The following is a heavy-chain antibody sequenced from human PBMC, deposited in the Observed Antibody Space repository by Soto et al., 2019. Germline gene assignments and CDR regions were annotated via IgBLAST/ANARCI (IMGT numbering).Heavy chain of an antibody. CDR2: MGHRGTT. D-gene: IGHD3-16*01. Sequence: PSETLSLTCNVSGASVSNEMYFWTWIRQPPGKGLEWIGYMGHRGTTSYNPSLRSRVTISTDTSKTQFSLRLRSVTSADTAVYYCARGDSQVSSVFDYWGQGMLVTVSS. J-gene: IGHJ4*02. CDR1: GASVSNEMYF. V-gene: IGHV4-31*03. CDR3: ARGDSQVSSVFDY.